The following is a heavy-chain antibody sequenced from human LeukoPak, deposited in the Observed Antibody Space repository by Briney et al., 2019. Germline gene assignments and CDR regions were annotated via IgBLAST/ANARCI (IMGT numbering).Heavy chain of an antibody. CDR3: AKLVGTSGSWDY. CDR2: IYHSGST. D-gene: IGHD3-10*01. V-gene: IGHV4-38-2*02. J-gene: IGHJ4*02. CDR1: GYSISSDYY. Sequence: PSETLSLTCTVSGYSISSDYYWGWIRQPPGKGLEWIGTIYHSGSTYYNPSLKSRVTISVDTSKNQFSVKLSSVTAADTAVYYCAKLVGTSGSWDYWGQGTLVTVSS.